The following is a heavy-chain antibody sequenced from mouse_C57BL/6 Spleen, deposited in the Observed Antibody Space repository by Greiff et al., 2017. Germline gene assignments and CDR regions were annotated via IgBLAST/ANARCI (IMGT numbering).Heavy chain of an antibody. J-gene: IGHJ3*01. CDR2: INPSTGGT. D-gene: IGHD2-4*01. Sequence: EVQLQQSGPELVKPGASVKISCTASGYSFTGYYMHWVKQSSEKSLEWIGEINPSTGGTSYNQKFKGKATLTVDKSSSTAYMQLKSLTSEDAAVYYCARQNDYDAWFAYWGKGTLVTVSA. V-gene: IGHV1-43*01. CDR3: ARQNDYDAWFAY. CDR1: GYSFTGYY.